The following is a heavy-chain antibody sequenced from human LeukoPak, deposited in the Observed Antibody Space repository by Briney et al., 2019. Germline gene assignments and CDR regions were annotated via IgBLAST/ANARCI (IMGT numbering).Heavy chain of an antibody. J-gene: IGHJ3*02. CDR1: GFTFGSHG. D-gene: IGHD3-16*01. V-gene: IGHV3-21*01. Sequence: GGSLRLSCATSGFTFGSHGMSWVRQAPGKGLEWVSTINSSGDYTCYADSVKGRFTISRDNAKNSLYLQMNSLRAEDTAVYYCARDGMITAYAFDIWGQGTMVTVSS. CDR3: ARDGMITAYAFDI. CDR2: INSSGDYT.